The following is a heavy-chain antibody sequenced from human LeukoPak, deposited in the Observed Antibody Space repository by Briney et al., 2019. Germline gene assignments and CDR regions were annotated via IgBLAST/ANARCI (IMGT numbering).Heavy chain of an antibody. D-gene: IGHD3-10*01. CDR3: ATTRGVITLDGYHYYIEV. V-gene: IGHV4-34*01. CDR2: INHSGNT. CDR1: GWSFSDFY. Sequence: SETLSLTCAVYGWSFSDFYCTWIRQPPGKGLEWIGEINHSGNTKYNPSLKSRVTILLDTSKNQFSLKVRSVTAADTAVYYCATTRGVITLDGYHYYIEVWGKGTTVTVSS. J-gene: IGHJ6*03.